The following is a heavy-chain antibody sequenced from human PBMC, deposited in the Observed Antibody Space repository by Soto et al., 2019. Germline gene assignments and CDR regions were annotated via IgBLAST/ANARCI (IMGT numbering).Heavy chain of an antibody. CDR2: IYYSGST. V-gene: IGHV4-39*01. Sequence: SETLSLTCTVSGGSISSSSYYWGWIRQPPGKGLEWIGSIYYSGSTYYNPSLKSRVTISVDTSKNQFSLKLSSVTAADTAVYYCAREIAALACWFDPWGQGTLVTSPQ. CDR1: GGSISSSSYY. J-gene: IGHJ5*02. D-gene: IGHD6-6*01. CDR3: AREIAALACWFDP.